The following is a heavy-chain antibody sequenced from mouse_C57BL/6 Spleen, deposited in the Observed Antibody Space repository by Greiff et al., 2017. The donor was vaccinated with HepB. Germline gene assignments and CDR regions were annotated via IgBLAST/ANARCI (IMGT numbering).Heavy chain of an antibody. CDR1: GYTFTDYE. D-gene: IGHD1-1*01. CDR2: IDPETGGT. Sequence: QVQLQQSGAELVRPGASVTLSCKASGYTFTDYEMHWVKQTPVHGLEWIGAIDPETGGTAYNQKFKGKAILTADKSSSTAYMELRSLTYEDSAVYYCTRDYYGSSPWFAYWGQGTLVTVSA. V-gene: IGHV1-15*01. CDR3: TRDYYGSSPWFAY. J-gene: IGHJ3*01.